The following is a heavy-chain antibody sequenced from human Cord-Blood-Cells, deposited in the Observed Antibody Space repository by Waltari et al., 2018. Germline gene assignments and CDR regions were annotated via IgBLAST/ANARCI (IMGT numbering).Heavy chain of an antibody. V-gene: IGHV3-30*02. CDR2: IRYDGSNK. Sequence: QVQLVESGGGVVQPGGSLRLSCAASGFTFSSYGMHWVRQAPGKGLEWVAFIRYDGSNKYYADSGKGRFTISRDNSKNTLYRQMNSLRAEDTAVYYCAKGKNGDYWGQGTLVTVSS. J-gene: IGHJ4*02. CDR1: GFTFSSYG. D-gene: IGHD2-8*01. CDR3: AKGKNGDY.